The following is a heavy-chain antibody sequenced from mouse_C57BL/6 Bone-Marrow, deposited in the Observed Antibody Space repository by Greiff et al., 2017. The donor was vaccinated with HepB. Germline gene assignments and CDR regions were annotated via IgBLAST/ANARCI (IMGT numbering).Heavy chain of an antibody. CDR3: ARVFITTVVATKYVDV. Sequence: EVQRVESGGGLVKPGGSLKLSCAASGFTFSSYAMSWVRQTPEKRLEWVATISDGGSYTYYPDNVKGRFTISRDNAKNNLYLQMSHLKSEDTAMYYCARVFITTVVATKYVDVWGTGTTVTVSS. J-gene: IGHJ1*03. V-gene: IGHV5-4*01. D-gene: IGHD1-1*01. CDR2: ISDGGSYT. CDR1: GFTFSSYA.